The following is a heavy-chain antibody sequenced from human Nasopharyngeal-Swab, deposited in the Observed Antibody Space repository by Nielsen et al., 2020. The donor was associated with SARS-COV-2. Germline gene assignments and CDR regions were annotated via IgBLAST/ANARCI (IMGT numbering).Heavy chain of an antibody. CDR3: VRDRYSYGFDY. CDR1: GFTISSYW. Sequence: GGSLRLSCAASGFTISSYWMSWVRQAPGKGLEWVANIKQDGSEKYYVDSVKGRFTISRDNAKNSLYLQMNSLRAEDTAVYYCVRDRYSYGFDYWGQGTLVTVSS. D-gene: IGHD1-1*01. V-gene: IGHV3-7*01. CDR2: IKQDGSEK. J-gene: IGHJ4*02.